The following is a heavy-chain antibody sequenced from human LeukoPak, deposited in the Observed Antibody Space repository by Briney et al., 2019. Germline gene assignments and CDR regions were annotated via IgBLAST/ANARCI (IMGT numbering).Heavy chain of an antibody. D-gene: IGHD2-15*01. CDR1: GGTFSSYA. J-gene: IGHJ6*02. Sequence: SVKVSCKASGGTFSSYAISWVRQAPGQGLEWMGGIIPISGTANYAQKFQGRVTITADESTSTAYMELSSLRSEDTAVYYCARDRTGYCSGGSCYSGPDYYYGMDVWGQGTTVTVSS. CDR3: ARDRTGYCSGGSCYSGPDYYYGMDV. CDR2: IIPISGTA. V-gene: IGHV1-69*13.